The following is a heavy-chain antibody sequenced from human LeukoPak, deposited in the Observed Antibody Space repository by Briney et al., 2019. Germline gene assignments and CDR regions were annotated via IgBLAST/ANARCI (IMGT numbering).Heavy chain of an antibody. CDR2: ISGLSSSI. V-gene: IGHV3-21*04. D-gene: IGHD2-15*01. CDR3: AKQLGYCSDGSCYFPY. J-gene: IGHJ4*02. Sequence: NPGGSLRVSCAASGFTFSSYTMNWVRQAPGNGLEWVSSISGLSSSIYYADSVKGRFTISRDNAKNSLYLQMNSLRAEDTALYYCAKQLGYCSDGSCYFPYWGQGTLVTVSS. CDR1: GFTFSSYT.